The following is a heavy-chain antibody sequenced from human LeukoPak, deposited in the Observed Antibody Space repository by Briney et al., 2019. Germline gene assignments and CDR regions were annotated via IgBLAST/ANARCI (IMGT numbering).Heavy chain of an antibody. CDR2: ISSSGSTI. CDR3: AELGITMTGGV. V-gene: IGHV3-48*03. CDR1: GFTFSSYE. Sequence: GGSLRLSCAACGFTFSSYEMNWVRQAPGKGLEWVSYISSSGSTIYYADSVKGRFTISRDDAKNSLYLQVNSLRAEDTAVYYCAELGITMTGGVWGKGTTVTISS. J-gene: IGHJ6*04. D-gene: IGHD3-10*02.